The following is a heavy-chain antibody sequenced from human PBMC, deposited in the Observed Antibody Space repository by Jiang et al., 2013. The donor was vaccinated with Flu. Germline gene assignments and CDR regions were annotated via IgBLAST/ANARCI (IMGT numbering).Heavy chain of an antibody. CDR3: ARGLLCSSTSCQGADY. V-gene: IGHV1-2*04. J-gene: IGHJ4*02. CDR1: GYTFTGYY. Sequence: SGAEVKKPGASVKVSCKASGYTFTGYYTHWVRQAPGQGLEWMGWINPNSGGTNYAQKFQGWVTMTRDTSISTAYMELSRLRSDDTAVYYCARGLLCSSTSCQGADYWGQGTLVTVSS. D-gene: IGHD2-2*01. CDR2: INPNSGGT.